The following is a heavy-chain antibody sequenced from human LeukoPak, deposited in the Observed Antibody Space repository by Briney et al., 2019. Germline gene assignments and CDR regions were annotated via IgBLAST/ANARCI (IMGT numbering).Heavy chain of an antibody. D-gene: IGHD2-2*01. Sequence: GGSLRLSCAASGLSAYGMIWVRQAPGKGLEWVSSISDGGDNTYYADSVKGRSTISQDNSKNTLYLQMNSLRADDTAMYYCAKKYANLWYFDFWGQGTLVTVSS. CDR2: ISDGGDNT. V-gene: IGHV3-23*01. CDR1: GLSAYG. J-gene: IGHJ4*02. CDR3: AKKYANLWYFDF.